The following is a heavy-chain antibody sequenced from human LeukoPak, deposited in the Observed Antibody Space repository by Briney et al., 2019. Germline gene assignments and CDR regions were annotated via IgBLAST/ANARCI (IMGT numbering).Heavy chain of an antibody. Sequence: GGSLRLSCAASGFTLRNYWMHWVRQTPGKGLLWVSRINGDGTSATYAGSVKGRFTISRDDAKNTLYLQMNSLRAEDTAVYYCARVAYCGGDCYSLDYYYMDVWGKGTTVTVSS. CDR2: INGDGTSA. V-gene: IGHV3-74*01. CDR1: GFTLRNYW. J-gene: IGHJ6*03. D-gene: IGHD2-21*02. CDR3: ARVAYCGGDCYSLDYYYMDV.